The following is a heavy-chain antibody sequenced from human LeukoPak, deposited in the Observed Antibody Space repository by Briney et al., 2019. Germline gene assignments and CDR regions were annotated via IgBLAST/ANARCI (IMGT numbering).Heavy chain of an antibody. Sequence: SETLSLTCTVSGGSISSYYWSWIRQPAGKGLEWIGRIYTSGSTNYNPSLKGRVTMSVDTSKNQFSLKLSSVTAADTAVYYCARDRFGVRGVTNWFDPWGQGTLVTVSS. CDR1: GGSISSYY. CDR3: ARDRFGVRGVTNWFDP. D-gene: IGHD3-10*01. J-gene: IGHJ5*02. CDR2: IYTSGST. V-gene: IGHV4-4*07.